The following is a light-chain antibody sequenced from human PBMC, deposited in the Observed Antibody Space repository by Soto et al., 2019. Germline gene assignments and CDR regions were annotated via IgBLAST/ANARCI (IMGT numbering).Light chain of an antibody. J-gene: IGKJ1*01. V-gene: IGKV4-1*01. Sequence: DIVITQSPDSLAVSLGERATINCKSSQSVLYSSNNKNYLAWYQQKPGQPPKLLIYWASTRESGVPDRFSGSGSGTDFTLTISSLQSEDFALYYCQQYNDWPLTFGQGTKVDI. CDR1: QSVLYSSNNKNY. CDR2: WAS. CDR3: QQYNDWPLT.